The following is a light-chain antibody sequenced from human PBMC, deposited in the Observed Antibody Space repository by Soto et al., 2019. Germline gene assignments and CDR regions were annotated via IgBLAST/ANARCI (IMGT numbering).Light chain of an antibody. V-gene: IGLV2-14*01. CDR3: SSYASRYARS. CDR1: SSDIGGYNY. CDR2: DVS. Sequence: QSALTQPASVSGSPGQSITISCTGTSSDIGGYNYVSWYQQHPGRAPKLMIYDVSNRPSGVSNRFSGSKSGNTASLTISGRQSKDEADYYCSSYASRYARSFGSGSKLTVL. J-gene: IGLJ1*01.